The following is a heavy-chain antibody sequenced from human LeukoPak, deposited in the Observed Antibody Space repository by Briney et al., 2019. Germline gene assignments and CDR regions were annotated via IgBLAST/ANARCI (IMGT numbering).Heavy chain of an antibody. V-gene: IGHV3-23*01. CDR3: GKTTVGYSSGQKPAWPVDF. CDR2: VFGSGGSP. Sequence: GGSLRLSCAASGFTFGSHAMYWVRQAPGKGLEWVAGVFGSGGSPHYADSVKGRFTISRDNPRNTVYLQINSLRDDDTAVYYCGKTTVGYSSGQKPAWPVDFWGQGTLVTVSS. J-gene: IGHJ4*02. CDR1: GFTFGSHA. D-gene: IGHD5-18*01.